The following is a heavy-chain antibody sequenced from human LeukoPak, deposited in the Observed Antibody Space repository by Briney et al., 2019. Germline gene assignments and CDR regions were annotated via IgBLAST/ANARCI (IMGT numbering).Heavy chain of an antibody. Sequence: SETLSLTCTVSGYSISSGYYWGWIRLPPGKGLQWIGSIYHSGSTYYNPSLKSRVTISVDTSKNQFSLKLSSVTAADTAVYYCAKGYCRGNSCYDDRGAFDYWGQGTLVTVSS. D-gene: IGHD2-2*01. CDR1: GYSISSGYY. V-gene: IGHV4-38-2*02. CDR2: IYHSGST. J-gene: IGHJ4*02. CDR3: AKGYCRGNSCYDDRGAFDY.